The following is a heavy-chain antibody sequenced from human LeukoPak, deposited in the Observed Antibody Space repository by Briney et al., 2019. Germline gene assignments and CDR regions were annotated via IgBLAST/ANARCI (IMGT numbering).Heavy chain of an antibody. CDR3: TRGPIQLWLYHGMDV. V-gene: IGHV3-49*04. J-gene: IGHJ6*02. D-gene: IGHD5-18*01. CDR1: GFTFGDHA. Sequence: GGSLRLSCTVSGFTFGDHAMSWVRQAPGKGLEWVGFIRSKTYGGTTEYAASVKGRFIISRDGSTSIAYLQMNSLKTEDTAVYYCTRGPIQLWLYHGMDVWGQGTTVTVSS. CDR2: IRSKTYGGTT.